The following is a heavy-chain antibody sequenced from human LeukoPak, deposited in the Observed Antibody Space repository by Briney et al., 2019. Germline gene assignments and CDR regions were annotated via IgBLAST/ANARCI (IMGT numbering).Heavy chain of an antibody. CDR1: GYTFTSYD. CDR2: INPSGGST. Sequence: ASVKVSCKASGYTFTSYDINWVRQATGQGLEWMGIINPSGGSTSYAQKFQGRVTMTRDTSTSTVYIELSSLRSEDTAVYYCARVLEATFDYWGQGTLVTVSS. CDR3: ARVLEATFDY. D-gene: IGHD1-26*01. J-gene: IGHJ4*02. V-gene: IGHV1-46*01.